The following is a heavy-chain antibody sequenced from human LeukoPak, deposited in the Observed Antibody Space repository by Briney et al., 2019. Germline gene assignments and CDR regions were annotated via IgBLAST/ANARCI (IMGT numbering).Heavy chain of an antibody. CDR3: ATALDLWFGELFYMDV. J-gene: IGHJ6*03. D-gene: IGHD3-10*01. CDR2: IIPIFSTA. CDR1: GGTFSSYA. Sequence: SVKVSCKASGGTFSSYAISWVRQAPGQGLEWMGRIIPIFSTANYAQKFQGRVTITTDESTSTAYMELSSLRSEDTAVYYCATALDLWFGELFYMDVWGKGTTVTVSS. V-gene: IGHV1-69*05.